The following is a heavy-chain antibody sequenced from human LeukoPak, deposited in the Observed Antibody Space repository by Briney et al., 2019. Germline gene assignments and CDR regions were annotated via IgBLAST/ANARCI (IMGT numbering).Heavy chain of an antibody. CDR1: GGSISSGDYY. CDR3: ARAPRALRYFDWSPGPFDY. V-gene: IGHV4-30-4*01. CDR2: IYYSGST. J-gene: IGHJ4*02. Sequence: ASQTLSLTCTVSGGSISSGDYYWSWIRQPPGKGLEWIGYIYYSGSTYYNPSLKSRVTISVDTSKNQFSLKLSSVTAADTAVYYCARAPRALRYFDWSPGPFDYWGQGTLVTASS. D-gene: IGHD3-9*01.